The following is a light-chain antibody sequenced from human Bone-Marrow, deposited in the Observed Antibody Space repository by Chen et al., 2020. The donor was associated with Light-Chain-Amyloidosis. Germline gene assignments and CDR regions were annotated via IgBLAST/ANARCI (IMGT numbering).Light chain of an antibody. CDR3: QVWDRSSDRPV. CDR1: NIGSTS. Sequence: SYVLTQPSSVSVAPGQTATIACGGNNIGSTSVHWYQQTPGQAPLLVVYDDGDRSSGIPERCAGYNSGNTATLTISRVGAGDEADYCCQVWDRSSDRPVFGGGTKLTVL. CDR2: DDG. V-gene: IGLV3-21*02. J-gene: IGLJ3*02.